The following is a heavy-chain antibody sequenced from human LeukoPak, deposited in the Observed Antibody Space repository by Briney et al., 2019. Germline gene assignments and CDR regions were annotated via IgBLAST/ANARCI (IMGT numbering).Heavy chain of an antibody. J-gene: IGHJ6*02. V-gene: IGHV3-48*03. CDR2: ISSSGSTI. D-gene: IGHD2-15*01. Sequence: GGSLRLSCAASGFTFSSYEMNWVRQAPGKGLEWVSYISSSGSTIYYADSVKGRFTMSRDNAKNSLYLQMNSLRAEDTAVYYCAKVSRGYCRGGTCYYYYGLDVWGQGTTVTVSS. CDR1: GFTFSSYE. CDR3: AKVSRGYCRGGTCYYYYGLDV.